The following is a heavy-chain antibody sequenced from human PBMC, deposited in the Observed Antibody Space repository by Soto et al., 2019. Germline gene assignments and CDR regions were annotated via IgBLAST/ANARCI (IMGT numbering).Heavy chain of an antibody. V-gene: IGHV3-74*01. D-gene: IGHD6-13*01. J-gene: IGHJ4*02. CDR3: AKDAAMVSSTFNYFDY. CDR1: GFTFSSYW. Sequence: EVQLVESGGGLVQPGGSLRLSCAASGFTFSSYWMHWVRQVPGKGLLWVSRIDEYGSTINYADSVKGRFTISRDNARNTLYLEMNRPRAEDTAVYYCAKDAAMVSSTFNYFDYWGQGTLVAVSS. CDR2: IDEYGSTI.